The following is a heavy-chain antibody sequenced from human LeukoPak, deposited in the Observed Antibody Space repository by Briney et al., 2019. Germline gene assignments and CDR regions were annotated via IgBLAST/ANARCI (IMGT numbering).Heavy chain of an antibody. CDR2: ISAYNGNT. Sequence: GASVKVSCKASGYTFTGYYMHWVRQAPGQGLEWMGWISAYNGNTNYAQKLQGRVTMTTDTSTSTAYMELRSLRSGDTAVYYCARDLAALVVPAATWFDPWGQGTLVTVSS. J-gene: IGHJ5*02. CDR3: ARDLAALVVPAATWFDP. D-gene: IGHD2-2*01. CDR1: GYTFTGYY. V-gene: IGHV1-18*04.